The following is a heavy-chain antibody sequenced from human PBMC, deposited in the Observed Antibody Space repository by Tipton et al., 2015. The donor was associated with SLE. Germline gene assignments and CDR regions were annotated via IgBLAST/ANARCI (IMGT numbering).Heavy chain of an antibody. CDR2: IHHSGTA. CDR3: ASRAVTTNRYFRH. CDR1: SYPINSDYY. V-gene: IGHV4-38-2*01. J-gene: IGHJ1*01. Sequence: TLSLTCAVSSYPINSDYYWGWIRQPPGKGLEWIGSIHHSGTAHHNPSLKSRITISVDTSKNEFSLKLNSVSAADTAIYYCASRAVTTNRYFRHWSQGTLVTVSS. D-gene: IGHD1-14*01.